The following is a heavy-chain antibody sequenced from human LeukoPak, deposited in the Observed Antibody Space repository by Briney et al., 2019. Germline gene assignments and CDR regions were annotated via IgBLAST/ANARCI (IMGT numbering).Heavy chain of an antibody. D-gene: IGHD6-6*01. CDR3: ARDLDSSSSNDWFDP. Sequence: PGGSLRHSCAASGFTFSSYSMNWLRQAPGKGLEWVSSISSSSSYIYYADSVKGRFTISRDNAKNSLYLQMNSLRAEDTAVYYCARDLDSSSSNDWFDPWGQGTLVNVSS. V-gene: IGHV3-21*01. J-gene: IGHJ5*02. CDR1: GFTFSSYS. CDR2: ISSSSSYI.